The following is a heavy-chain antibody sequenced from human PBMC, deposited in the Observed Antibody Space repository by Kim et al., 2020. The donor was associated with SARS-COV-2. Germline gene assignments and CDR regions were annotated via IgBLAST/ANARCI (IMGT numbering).Heavy chain of an antibody. J-gene: IGHJ5*02. V-gene: IGHV4-34*01. CDR2: INHSGST. CDR3: ARDPGSGSYYVWFDP. Sequence: SETLSLTCAVYGGSFSGYYWSWIRQPPGKGLEWIGEINHSGSTNYNPSLKSRVTISVDTSKNQFSLKLSSVTAADTAVYYCARDPGSGSYYVWFDPWGQGTLVTVSS. CDR1: GGSFSGYY. D-gene: IGHD3-10*01.